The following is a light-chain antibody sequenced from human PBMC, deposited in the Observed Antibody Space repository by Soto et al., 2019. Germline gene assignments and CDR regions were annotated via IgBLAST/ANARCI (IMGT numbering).Light chain of an antibody. Sequence: QSVLTQPPSASGSPGQSVTISCTGASSDVGGYNYVSWYQQHPGKAPKLMIYEVIKRPSGVPDRFSGSKSGNTASLTVSGLQAEDEADYFCSSYACNGYVFGTGTKVNVL. V-gene: IGLV2-8*01. CDR2: EVI. CDR1: SSDVGGYNY. CDR3: SSYACNGYV. J-gene: IGLJ1*01.